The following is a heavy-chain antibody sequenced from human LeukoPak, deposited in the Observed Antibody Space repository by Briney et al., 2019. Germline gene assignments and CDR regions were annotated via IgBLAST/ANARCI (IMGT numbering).Heavy chain of an antibody. D-gene: IGHD7-27*01. CDR2: IYYSGST. Sequence: PSETLSLTCTVSGGSISSYYWSWIRQPPGKGLEWIGYIYYSGSTNYNPSLKSRVTISVDTSKNQFSLKLSSVTAADTAVYYCARASTDNNWGVTSYYMDVWGKGTTVTVSS. CDR3: ARASTDNNWGVTSYYMDV. J-gene: IGHJ6*03. CDR1: GGSISSYY. V-gene: IGHV4-59*01.